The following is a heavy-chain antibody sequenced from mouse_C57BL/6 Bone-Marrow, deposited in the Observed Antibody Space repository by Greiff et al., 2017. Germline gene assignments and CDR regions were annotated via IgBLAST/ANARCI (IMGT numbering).Heavy chain of an antibody. V-gene: IGHV1-50*01. CDR2: IDPSDSYT. CDR3: AICDGYCWFAY. CDR1: GYTFTSYW. J-gene: IGHJ3*01. D-gene: IGHD2-3*01. Sequence: QVQLQQPGAELVKPGASVKLSCKASGYTFTSYWMQWVKQRPGQGLEWIGEIDPSDSYTNYNQKFKGKATLTVDTSSSTAYMQLSSLTSEDSAVYYCAICDGYCWFAYWGQGTLVTVSA.